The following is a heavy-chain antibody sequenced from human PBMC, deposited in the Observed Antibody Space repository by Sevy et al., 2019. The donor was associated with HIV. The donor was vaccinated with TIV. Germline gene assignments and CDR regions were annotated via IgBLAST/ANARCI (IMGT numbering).Heavy chain of an antibody. D-gene: IGHD6-6*01. J-gene: IGHJ3*02. Sequence: ASVKVSCKASGYTFTSYGISWVRQAPGQGLEWMGWISAYNGNTNYAQKLQGRVTMTTDTSTSTAYMELRSLRSDDTAVYYCARDREQLVRGAFDIWGQGTMVTVSS. V-gene: IGHV1-18*01. CDR2: ISAYNGNT. CDR3: ARDREQLVRGAFDI. CDR1: GYTFTSYG.